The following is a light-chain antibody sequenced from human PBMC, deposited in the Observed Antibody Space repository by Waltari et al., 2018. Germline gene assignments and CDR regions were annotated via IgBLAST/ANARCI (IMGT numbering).Light chain of an antibody. CDR3: QQTYSGLYT. Sequence: DIQMTQSPSSLSASVGDSITITCRARQSVSNYLNWYQQKPGKPPKLLIFGSSSLQSAVPSRFSGSGAGTDFTLTISSLQPEDFATYYGQQTYSGLYTFGQGTKLQI. V-gene: IGKV1-39*01. CDR2: GSS. J-gene: IGKJ2*01. CDR1: QSVSNY.